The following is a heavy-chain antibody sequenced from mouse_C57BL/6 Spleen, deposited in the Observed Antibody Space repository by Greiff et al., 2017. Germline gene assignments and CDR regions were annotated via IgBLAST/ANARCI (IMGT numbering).Heavy chain of an antibody. CDR2: IHPNSGST. J-gene: IGHJ4*01. Sequence: QVQLQQPGAELVKPGASVKLSCKASGYTFSSYWMHWVKQRPGQGLEWIGMIHPNSGSTNYNEKFKSKATLTVDKSSSKSYMQLSSLTSEEAAVYYGARAATVVAPYAMDYWGQGTSVAVSA. V-gene: IGHV1-64*01. D-gene: IGHD1-1*01. CDR1: GYTFSSYW. CDR3: ARAATVVAPYAMDY.